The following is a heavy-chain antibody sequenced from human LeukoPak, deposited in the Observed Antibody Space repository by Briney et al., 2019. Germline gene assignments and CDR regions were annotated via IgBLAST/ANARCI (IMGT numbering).Heavy chain of an antibody. CDR3: ARMGTMVRGVINN. D-gene: IGHD3-10*01. V-gene: IGHV4-34*01. CDR1: RGSFSDNY. CDR2: INHSGST. Sequence: SETLSLTCAVYRGSFSDNYWSWIRQPPGKGPEWIGEINHSGSTYYNPSLKSRVTISVDTSKNQFSLKLSSVTAADTAVYYCARMGTMVRGVINNWGQGALVTVSS. J-gene: IGHJ4*02.